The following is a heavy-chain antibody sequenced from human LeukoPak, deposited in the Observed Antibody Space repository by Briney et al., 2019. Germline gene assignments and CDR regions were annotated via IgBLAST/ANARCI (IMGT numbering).Heavy chain of an antibody. CDR1: GDSVTSGDYY. J-gene: IGHJ1*01. V-gene: IGHV4-61*03. Sequence: SETLSLTCTVSGDSVTSGDYYWNWIRQPPGRGLEWIGYILYSGYASYNPSFWSRVTISVDTSKNHVFLRLTSVTPADTALYYCARGRDPYKAGYWGQGTLVTVSS. CDR2: ILYSGYA. CDR3: ARGRDPYKAGY. D-gene: IGHD5-24*01.